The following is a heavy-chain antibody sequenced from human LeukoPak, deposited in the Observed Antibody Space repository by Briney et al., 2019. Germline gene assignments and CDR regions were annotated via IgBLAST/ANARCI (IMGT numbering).Heavy chain of an antibody. V-gene: IGHV1-2*02. Sequence: ASVKVSCKASGYTFTGYYMHWVRQAPGQGLEWMGWINPNSGGTNYAQKFQGRVTMTRDTSISTAYMELSRLRSDDTAVYYCAIPVVVPAAEYDFDYWGQGTLVTVSS. CDR1: GYTFTGYY. J-gene: IGHJ4*02. D-gene: IGHD2-2*01. CDR2: INPNSGGT. CDR3: AIPVVVPAAEYDFDY.